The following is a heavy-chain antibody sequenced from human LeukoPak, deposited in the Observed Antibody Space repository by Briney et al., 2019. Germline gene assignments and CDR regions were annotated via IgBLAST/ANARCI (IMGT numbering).Heavy chain of an antibody. CDR2: IYSGGST. CDR1: GFTVSSNF. D-gene: IGHD3-3*02. J-gene: IGHJ4*02. Sequence: GGSLRLSCAASGFTVSSNFMSWVRQAPGKGLEWVSVIYSGGSTYYADSVKGRFTISRHNSKNTLYLQMNSLRAEDTAVYYCARLYGTFLEWSPYFDYWGQGTLVTVAS. V-gene: IGHV3-53*04. CDR3: ARLYGTFLEWSPYFDY.